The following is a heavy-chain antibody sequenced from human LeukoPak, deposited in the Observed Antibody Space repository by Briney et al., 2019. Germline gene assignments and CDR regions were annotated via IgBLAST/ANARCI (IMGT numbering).Heavy chain of an antibody. D-gene: IGHD6-19*01. V-gene: IGHV3-23*01. CDR2: IYSDGGT. J-gene: IGHJ4*02. CDR3: ARDGSTGWHYFEY. CDR1: GFIVSTSY. Sequence: PGGSLRLSCAASGFIVSTSYMSWVRQAPGQGLEWVSVIYSDGGTSFADNTYYADSVEGRFTISRDNSKNTLYLQMNSLRAEDTAVYYCARDGSTGWHYFEYWGQGALVTVSS.